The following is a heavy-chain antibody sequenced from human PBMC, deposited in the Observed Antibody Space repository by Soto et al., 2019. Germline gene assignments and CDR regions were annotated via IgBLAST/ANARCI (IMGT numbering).Heavy chain of an antibody. J-gene: IGHJ4*02. V-gene: IGHV1-69*14. CDR3: ASHYDSSGYYYRGLDY. D-gene: IGHD3-22*01. CDR2: IIPIFGTA. Sequence: QVQLVQSGAEVKKPGSSVKVSCKASGGTFSSYAISWVRQAPGQGLEWMGGIIPIFGTADYAQKFQGRVTITADKPTSTGTMQLSSLRSEDTAVYYCASHYDSSGYYYRGLDYWGQGTLVTVSS. CDR1: GGTFSSYA.